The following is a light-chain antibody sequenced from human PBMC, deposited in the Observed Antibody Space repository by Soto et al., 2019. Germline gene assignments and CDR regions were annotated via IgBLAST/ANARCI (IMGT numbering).Light chain of an antibody. Sequence: QSALTQPASVSGSPGQSITISCTGTSSDVGGYNYVSWYQQHPGKAPKLMIYEVSNRPSGISSRFSGSKSGNTASLTISGLQTEDEADYYCTSYTSSSTRVFATGTKVTVL. CDR1: SSDVGGYNY. V-gene: IGLV2-14*01. CDR2: EVS. J-gene: IGLJ1*01. CDR3: TSYTSSSTRV.